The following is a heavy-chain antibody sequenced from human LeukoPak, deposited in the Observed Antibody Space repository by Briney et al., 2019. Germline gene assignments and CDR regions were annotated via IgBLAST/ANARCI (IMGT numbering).Heavy chain of an antibody. CDR3: AKDRSSRYDFWSGSFSHYYYYYMDV. CDR1: GLTFSTSG. J-gene: IGHJ6*03. D-gene: IGHD3-3*01. Sequence: GGSLRLSCTASGLTFSTSGFNWVRQAPGKGLEWVASIGPTGSDSYHADSIKGRFTISRDNANNFLYLQMNSLRAEDTAVYYCAKDRSSRYDFWSGSFSHYYYYYMDVWGKGTTVTVSS. V-gene: IGHV3-21*04. CDR2: IGPTGSDS.